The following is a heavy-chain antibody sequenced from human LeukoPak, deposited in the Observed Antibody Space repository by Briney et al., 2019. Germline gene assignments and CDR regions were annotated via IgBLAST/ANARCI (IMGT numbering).Heavy chain of an antibody. CDR2: IKQDGSEK. D-gene: IGHD4-17*01. CDR3: AGEKATVTTSGMDY. J-gene: IGHJ4*02. CDR1: GFTFSSYW. Sequence: GGSLRLSCAASGFTFSSYWMSWVRQAPGKGLEWVANIKQDGSEKYYVDSVKGRFTISRDNAKNSLYLQMNSLRAEDTAVYYRAGEKATVTTSGMDYWGQGTLVTVSS. V-gene: IGHV3-7*01.